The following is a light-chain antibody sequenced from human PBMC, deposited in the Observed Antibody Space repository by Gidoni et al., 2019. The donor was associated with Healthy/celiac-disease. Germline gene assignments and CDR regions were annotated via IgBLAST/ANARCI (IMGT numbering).Light chain of an antibody. CDR3: SSYTSSSTWV. Sequence: QSALTQPASVPGSPGQSITISCTGTSSDVGGYNYVSWYQQHPGKAPKLMIYEVSNRPSGVSNRFSGSKSGNPASLTISGLQAEDEADYYCSSYTSSSTWVFGGGTKLTVL. J-gene: IGLJ3*02. V-gene: IGLV2-14*01. CDR2: EVS. CDR1: SSDVGGYNY.